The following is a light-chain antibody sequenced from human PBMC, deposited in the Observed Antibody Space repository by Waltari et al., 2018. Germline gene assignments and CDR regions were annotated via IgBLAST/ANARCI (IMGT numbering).Light chain of an antibody. CDR3: QNHERLPAT. Sequence: EVELTQSPGTLSLSPGERATLFCRASQSISRYLVWYQQRPGQAPRLLIYGASIRAAGIPDRFSGSGSGTDFTLSISRLEPEDFAVYYCQNHERLPATFGQGTRVEIK. CDR2: GAS. J-gene: IGKJ1*01. CDR1: QSISRY. V-gene: IGKV3-20*01.